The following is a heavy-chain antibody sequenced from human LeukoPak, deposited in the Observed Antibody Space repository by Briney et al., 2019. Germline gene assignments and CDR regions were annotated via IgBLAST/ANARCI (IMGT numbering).Heavy chain of an antibody. CDR3: ARDARGLLLNWFDP. V-gene: IGHV4-59*12. D-gene: IGHD2-15*01. Sequence: SETLSLTCTVSGGSISSYYWSWIRQPPGKGLEWMGYIYYSGSTNYNPSLKSRVTISVDTSKNQFSLKLSPGTAADTAVYYCARDARGLLLNWFDPWGQGSLVTVSS. CDR2: IYYSGST. J-gene: IGHJ5*02. CDR1: GGSISSYY.